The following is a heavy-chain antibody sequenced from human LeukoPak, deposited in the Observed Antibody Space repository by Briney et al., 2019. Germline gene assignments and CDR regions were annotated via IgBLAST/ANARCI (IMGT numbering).Heavy chain of an antibody. J-gene: IGHJ4*02. D-gene: IGHD2-2*02. CDR1: GGSISNYY. V-gene: IGHV4-59*01. CDR3: ARVPADCSSTSCYTPDY. Sequence: SETLSLTCTVSGGSISNYYWSWIRQPPGKGLEWIGYIYDSGSTNYNPSLKSRLTISVDTSKNQFSLRLSSVTAADTAVYYCARVPADCSSTSCYTPDYWGQGTQVTVSS. CDR2: IYDSGST.